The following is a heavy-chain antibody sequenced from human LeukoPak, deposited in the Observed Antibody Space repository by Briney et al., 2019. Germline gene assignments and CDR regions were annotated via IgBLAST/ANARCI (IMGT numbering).Heavy chain of an antibody. J-gene: IGHJ4*02. CDR2: IYYSGST. CDR1: GGSISSGGYY. CDR3: ARGRYDILTGHSLFDY. D-gene: IGHD3-9*01. Sequence: SQTLSLTCTVSGGSISSGGYYWSWIRQHPGKGLEWIGYIYYSGSTYYNPSLKSRVTISVDTSKNQFSLELSSVTAADTAVYYCARGRYDILTGHSLFDYWGQGTLVTVSS. V-gene: IGHV4-31*03.